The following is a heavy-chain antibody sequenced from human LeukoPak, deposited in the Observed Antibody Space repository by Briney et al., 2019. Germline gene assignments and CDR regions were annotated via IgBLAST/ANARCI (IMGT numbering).Heavy chain of an antibody. CDR1: GYTFTSYY. J-gene: IGHJ4*02. V-gene: IGHV1-46*01. CDR2: INPSGGST. Sequence: ASVKVSCKASGYTFTSYYMHWVRQAPGQGLEWMGIINPSGGSTSYAQKFQGRVTMTRDTSTSTVYMELSSLRSEDTAVYYCARVRRAYYYDSSGYFILGYWGQGTLVTVSS. D-gene: IGHD3-22*01. CDR3: ARVRRAYYYDSSGYFILGY.